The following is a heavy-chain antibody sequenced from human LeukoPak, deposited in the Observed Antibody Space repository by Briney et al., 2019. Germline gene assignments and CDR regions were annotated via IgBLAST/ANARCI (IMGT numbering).Heavy chain of an antibody. V-gene: IGHV5-51*01. CDR3: ARPFGEAVETTLGGVDY. Sequence: GESLKISCKGSGYSFTTYWIGWVRQVPGKGLEWMGIIYPGDSDTRYNPSFQGQVTISVDKSISTAYLQWSSLEASDTAMYYCARPFGEAVETTLGGVDYWGQGTLVTVSS. D-gene: IGHD3-10*01. CDR2: IYPGDSDT. J-gene: IGHJ4*02. CDR1: GYSFTTYW.